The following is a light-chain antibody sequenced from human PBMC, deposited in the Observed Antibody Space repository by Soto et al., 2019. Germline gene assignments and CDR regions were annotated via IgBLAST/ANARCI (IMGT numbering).Light chain of an antibody. Sequence: EIVMTQSPATLSVSPGERATLSCRASQSVSSNLAWYQQKPGQAPRFIIYGASTRATGVPARFSGSGSGTEFTLTISSLQSEDFAVYYCQQYYDWPPWTFGQGTKVEIK. J-gene: IGKJ1*01. CDR1: QSVSSN. CDR3: QQYYDWPPWT. CDR2: GAS. V-gene: IGKV3-15*01.